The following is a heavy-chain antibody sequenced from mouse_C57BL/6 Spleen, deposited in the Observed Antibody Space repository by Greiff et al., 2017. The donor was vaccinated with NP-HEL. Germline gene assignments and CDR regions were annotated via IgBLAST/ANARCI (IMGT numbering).Heavy chain of an antibody. Sequence: QVQLQQSGAELVMPGASVKLSCKASGYTFTSYWMHWVKQRPGQGLEWIGEIDPSDSYTNYNQKFKGKSTLTVDKSSSTAYMQLSSLTSEDSAVYYCARIPNYYGSSYDYYAMDYWGQGTSVTVSS. CDR3: ARIPNYYGSSYDYYAMDY. J-gene: IGHJ4*01. D-gene: IGHD1-1*01. V-gene: IGHV1-69*01. CDR2: IDPSDSYT. CDR1: GYTFTSYW.